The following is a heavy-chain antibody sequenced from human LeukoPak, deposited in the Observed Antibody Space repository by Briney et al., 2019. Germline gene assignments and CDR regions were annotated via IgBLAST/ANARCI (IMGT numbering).Heavy chain of an antibody. CDR3: ARLYSSGWGYYFDY. D-gene: IGHD6-19*01. J-gene: IGHJ4*02. Sequence: PSETLSFTCTVSGYSISSGYYWGWIRQPPGKGLEWIGSIYHSGSTYYNPSLKSRVTISVDTSKNQFSLKLSSVTAADTAVYYCARLYSSGWGYYFDYWGQGTLVTVSS. CDR2: IYHSGST. V-gene: IGHV4-38-2*02. CDR1: GYSISSGYY.